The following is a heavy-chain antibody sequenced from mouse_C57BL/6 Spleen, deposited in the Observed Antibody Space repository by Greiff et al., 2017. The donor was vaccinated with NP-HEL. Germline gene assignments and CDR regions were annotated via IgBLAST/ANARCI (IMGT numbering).Heavy chain of an antibody. CDR1: GFTFSDYG. D-gene: IGHD2-4*01. CDR2: ISSGSSTI. Sequence: EVKVVESGGGLVKPGGSLKLSCAASGFTFSDYGMHWVRQAPEKGLEWVAYISSGSSTIYYADTVKGRFTISRDNAKNTLFLQMTSLRSEDTAMYYCARPGDYDEFAYWGQGTLVTVSA. CDR3: ARPGDYDEFAY. J-gene: IGHJ3*01. V-gene: IGHV5-17*01.